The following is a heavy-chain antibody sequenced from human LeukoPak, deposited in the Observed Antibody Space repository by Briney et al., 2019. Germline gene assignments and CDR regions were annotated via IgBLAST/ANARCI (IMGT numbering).Heavy chain of an antibody. CDR3: AKSNGYGLVDI. J-gene: IGHJ3*02. V-gene: IGHV4-39*07. CDR2: IFYSGST. D-gene: IGHD3-10*01. CDR1: GGSISTYY. Sequence: SETLSLTCTVSGGSISTYYWGWIRQPPGKGLEWIGNIFYSGSTYYSPSLKSRVTISLDTSRNQFSLKLNSVTAADTAVYYCAKSNGYGLVDIWGQGTMVTVSS.